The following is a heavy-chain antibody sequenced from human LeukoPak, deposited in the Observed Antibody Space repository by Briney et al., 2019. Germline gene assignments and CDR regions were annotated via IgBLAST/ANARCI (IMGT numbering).Heavy chain of an antibody. D-gene: IGHD6-13*01. CDR1: GFTFSSYA. V-gene: IGHV3-23*01. CDR3: AKDIQDGSSWYRVEIDY. CDR2: ISGSGGST. Sequence: GGSLRLSCAASGFTFSSYAMSWVRQAPGKGLEWVSAISGSGGSTYYADSVKGRFTISRDNSKNTLYLQMNSLRAEDTAVYYCAKDIQDGSSWYRVEIDYWGQGTLVTVSS. J-gene: IGHJ4*02.